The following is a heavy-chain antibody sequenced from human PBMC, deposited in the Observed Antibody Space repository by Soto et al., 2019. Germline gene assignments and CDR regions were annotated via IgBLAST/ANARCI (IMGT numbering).Heavy chain of an antibody. Sequence: SETLSLTCTVSGGSISSCDYYWSWIRQPPGKGLEGIGYIYYSGSTYYNPSLKSRVTISVDTSKNQFSLKLSSVTAADTAVYYCARVTLNNWFDPWGQGTLVTVSS. CDR3: ARVTLNNWFDP. J-gene: IGHJ5*02. CDR1: GGSISSCDYY. CDR2: IYYSGST. V-gene: IGHV4-30-4*01.